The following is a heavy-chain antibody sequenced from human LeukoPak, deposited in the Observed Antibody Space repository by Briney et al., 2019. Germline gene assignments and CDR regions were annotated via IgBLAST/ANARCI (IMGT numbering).Heavy chain of an antibody. V-gene: IGHV4-59*01. Sequence: SETLSLTCTVSGGSISSYYWSRIRQPPGKGLEWIGYTYYSGSTNYNPSLKSRVTISVDTSKNQFSLKLSSVTAADTAVYYCARAYCGGDCPYYYYGMDVWGQGTTVTVSS. D-gene: IGHD2-21*02. CDR1: GGSISSYY. CDR2: TYYSGST. J-gene: IGHJ6*02. CDR3: ARAYCGGDCPYYYYGMDV.